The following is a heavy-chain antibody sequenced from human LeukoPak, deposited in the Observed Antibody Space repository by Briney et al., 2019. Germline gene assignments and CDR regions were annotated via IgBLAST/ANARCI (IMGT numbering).Heavy chain of an antibody. CDR3: ASQLITGTTNYYFDY. V-gene: IGHV4-39*01. CDR1: GGSISSSSCY. CDR2: MYYSGST. J-gene: IGHJ4*02. Sequence: PSETLSLTCTVSGGSISSSSCYWGWIRQPPGKGLEWIGSMYYSGSTYYNPSLKSRVTISVDTSKNQFSLKLSSVTAADTAVYYSASQLITGTTNYYFDYWGQGTLVTVSS. D-gene: IGHD1-7*01.